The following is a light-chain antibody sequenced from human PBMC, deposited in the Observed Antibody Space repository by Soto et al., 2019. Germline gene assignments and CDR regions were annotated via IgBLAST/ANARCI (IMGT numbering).Light chain of an antibody. CDR1: QSVSSD. Sequence: EVVMTQSPATLSLSPGERATLSCRASQSVSSDLAWYQQKPGQAPRLLIYGASTRATDISARFSGGGSGTEFTLTISSLQSEDFAIYYCQQYNDWPPITFGPGTRVDFK. CDR2: GAS. J-gene: IGKJ3*01. CDR3: QQYNDWPPIT. V-gene: IGKV3-15*01.